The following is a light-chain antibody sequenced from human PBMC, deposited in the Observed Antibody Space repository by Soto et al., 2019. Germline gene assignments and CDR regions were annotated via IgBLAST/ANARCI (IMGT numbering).Light chain of an antibody. CDR1: QTVSSNN. Sequence: DIVLTQSPGTLSLSPGERATLSCRASQTVSSNNLAWHQQKRGQAPRLLIYGASSRAAAIPDMFRGSGSGTDFTLIISSLAPEDFAVYYCQQYGSSPFTFGPGTAVDIK. CDR3: QQYGSSPFT. CDR2: GAS. V-gene: IGKV3-20*01. J-gene: IGKJ3*01.